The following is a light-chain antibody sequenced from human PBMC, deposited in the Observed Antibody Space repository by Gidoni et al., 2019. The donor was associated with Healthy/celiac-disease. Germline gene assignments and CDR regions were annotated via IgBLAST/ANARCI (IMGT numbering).Light chain of an antibody. CDR3: QQSYSTPLT. Sequence: DIQMTPSPSSLSASVGDRVTITCRASQSISSYLNWYQQKPGKAPNLLIYAASSWQSGVPSRFSGSGSGTDFTLNISSLQPEDFATYYCQQSYSTPLTFGGGTKVEIK. CDR2: AAS. CDR1: QSISSY. V-gene: IGKV1-39*01. J-gene: IGKJ4*01.